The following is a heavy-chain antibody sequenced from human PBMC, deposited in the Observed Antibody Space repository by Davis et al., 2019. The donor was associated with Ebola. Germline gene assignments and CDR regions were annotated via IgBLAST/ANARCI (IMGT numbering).Heavy chain of an antibody. CDR1: GFTFSGYA. D-gene: IGHD2/OR15-2a*01. CDR3: ARDRAGNYFRLIDH. V-gene: IGHV3-30-3*01. Sequence: GESLKISCAASGFTFSGYAMSWVRQAPGKGLEWLAVISYDGSNEYYAVSVKGRFIVSRDNSKNTLSLQMNSLRGEDTAVYYCARDRAGNYFRLIDHWGQGTLVTVSS. J-gene: IGHJ4*02. CDR2: ISYDGSNE.